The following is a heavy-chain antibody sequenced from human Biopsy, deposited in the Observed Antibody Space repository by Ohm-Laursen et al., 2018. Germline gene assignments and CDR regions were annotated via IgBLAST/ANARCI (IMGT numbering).Heavy chain of an antibody. Sequence: PSETLSLTCTVSGRSISSYYWSWIRQPPGKGLEWIGYIYYTGSTNYNPSLKSRVTISVDTSMNHLSLRLASVTAADTAVYYCARHAPTYSGSYWRYFDLWGRGTLVTVSS. CDR2: IYYTGST. CDR1: GRSISSYY. J-gene: IGHJ2*01. D-gene: IGHD1-26*01. V-gene: IGHV4-59*08. CDR3: ARHAPTYSGSYWRYFDL.